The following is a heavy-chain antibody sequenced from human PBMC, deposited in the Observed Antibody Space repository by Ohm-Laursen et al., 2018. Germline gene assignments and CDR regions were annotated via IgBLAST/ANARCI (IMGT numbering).Heavy chain of an antibody. CDR2: ISSSGSTI. CDR3: ARKSGVFAFDI. V-gene: IGHV3-11*04. Sequence: SLRLSCAAFGFSFRTYWMHWIRQAPGKGLEWVSYISSSGSTIYYADSVKGRFTISRDNAKNSLYLQMNSLRAEDTAVYYCARKSGVFAFDIWGQGTMVTVSS. J-gene: IGHJ3*02. CDR1: GFSFRTYW. D-gene: IGHD2-15*01.